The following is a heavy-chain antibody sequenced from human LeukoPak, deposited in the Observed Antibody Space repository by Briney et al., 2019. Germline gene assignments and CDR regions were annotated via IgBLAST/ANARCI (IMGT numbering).Heavy chain of an antibody. CDR2: IIPIFGTA. Sequence: SAKVSCKASGGTFSSYAISWVRQAPGQGLEWMGRIIPIFGTANYAQKFQGRVTITTDESTSTAYMELSSLRSEDTAVYYCARDRYSSSPGWLSYFDYWGQGTLVTVSS. V-gene: IGHV1-69*05. CDR3: ARDRYSSSPGWLSYFDY. D-gene: IGHD6-6*01. J-gene: IGHJ4*02. CDR1: GGTFSSYA.